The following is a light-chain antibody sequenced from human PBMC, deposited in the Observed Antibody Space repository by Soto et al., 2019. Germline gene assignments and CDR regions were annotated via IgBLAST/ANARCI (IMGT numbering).Light chain of an antibody. CDR1: SSYIGAGYD. CDR2: GNS. V-gene: IGLV1-40*01. CDR3: QSYDSSLSGLV. Sequence: QSVLTQPHSVSGAPGQRVTISCTGSSSYIGAGYDVHWYQQLPGTAPKLLIYGNSNRPSGVPDRFSGSKSGTSASLAITGLQAEDEADYYCQSYDSSLSGLVFGTGTKVTVL. J-gene: IGLJ1*01.